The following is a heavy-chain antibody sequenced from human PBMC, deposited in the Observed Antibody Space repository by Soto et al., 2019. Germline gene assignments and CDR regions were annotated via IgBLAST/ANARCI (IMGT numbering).Heavy chain of an antibody. CDR3: ASYSDSSGFLAFFDY. CDR1: GGSVSSGSYY. J-gene: IGHJ4*02. Sequence: SETLSLTCTVSGGSVSSGSYYWNWMRQPPGKGLEWIGYIYYSGSTHYSPSLNSRVIISVDTSKNQFSLKLSSVTAADTAVYYCASYSDSSGFLAFFDYWGQGTLVTVSS. V-gene: IGHV4-61*01. D-gene: IGHD3-22*01. CDR2: IYYSGST.